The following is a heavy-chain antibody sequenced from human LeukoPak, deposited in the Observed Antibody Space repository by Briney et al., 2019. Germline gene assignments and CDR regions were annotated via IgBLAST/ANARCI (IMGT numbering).Heavy chain of an antibody. J-gene: IGHJ4*02. CDR3: ATHGYSELRYFDWSTNE. D-gene: IGHD3-9*01. Sequence: GRSLRLSCAASGYTFDDYAMHWVRQTPGKGLAWVANIKEDGSEKYYVDSVKGRFTISRDNAKKSLYLQMDSLRAEDTAVYYCATHGYSELRYFDWSTNEWGQGTLVTVSS. CDR1: GYTFDDYA. CDR2: IKEDGSEK. V-gene: IGHV3-7*01.